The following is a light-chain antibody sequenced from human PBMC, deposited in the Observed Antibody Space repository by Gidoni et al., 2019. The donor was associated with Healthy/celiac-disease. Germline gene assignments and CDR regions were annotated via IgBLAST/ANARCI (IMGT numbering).Light chain of an antibody. J-gene: IGKJ1*01. Sequence: DLQMTQSPSTLSASVGDRVTITCRASQSISSWLAWYQQKPGKAPKLLIYKASSLESGVPSRFSGSGSGTEFTLTISSPQPDDFATYYCQQYNSYSRTFGQXTKVEIK. CDR3: QQYNSYSRT. V-gene: IGKV1-5*03. CDR2: KAS. CDR1: QSISSW.